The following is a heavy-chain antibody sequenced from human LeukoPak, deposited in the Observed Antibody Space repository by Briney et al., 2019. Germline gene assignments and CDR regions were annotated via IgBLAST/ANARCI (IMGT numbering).Heavy chain of an antibody. D-gene: IGHD6-13*01. J-gene: IGHJ4*02. CDR1: WFTVNSNY. Sequence: GGSLRLSCAASWFTVNSNYLSWGRQAPGTGLEWVSTLSNTGNTYHAKSVKGRFSISRDNSKNTLFLQMNSLRSEDTAVYYCARLTADGRLYFVDWGPGTLVTVSS. CDR3: ARLTADGRLYFVD. CDR2: LSNTGNT. V-gene: IGHV3-53*01.